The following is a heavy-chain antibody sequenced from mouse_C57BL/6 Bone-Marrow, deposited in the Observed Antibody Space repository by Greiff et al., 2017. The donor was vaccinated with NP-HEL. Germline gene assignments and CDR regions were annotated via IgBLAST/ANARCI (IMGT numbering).Heavy chain of an antibody. CDR1: GYTFTTYP. D-gene: IGHD1-1*01. J-gene: IGHJ2*01. V-gene: IGHV1-47*01. CDR2: FHPYNDDT. CDR3: ARGDGSSPYFDY. Sequence: QVQLKESGAELVKPGASVKMSCKASGYTFTTYPIEWMKQNHGKSLEWIGNFHPYNDDTKYNEKFKGKATLTVEKSSSTVYLELSRLTSDDSAVYYCARGDGSSPYFDYWGQGTTLTVSS.